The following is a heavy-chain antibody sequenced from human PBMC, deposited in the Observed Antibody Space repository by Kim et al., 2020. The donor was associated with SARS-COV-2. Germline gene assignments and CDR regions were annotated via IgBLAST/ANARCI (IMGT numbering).Heavy chain of an antibody. CDR3: ARPYYQGSENYYSDRYVGLDV. CDR2: INVNSGDT. Sequence: ASVKVSCKASGYTFTAYFLHWVRQAPGQGLEWVGRINVNSGDTRYAQKFQGRVTMTRDTSINTAYLEVSRLRSDDTALYFCARPYYQGSENYYSDRYVGLDVGGQGPTVAVSS. CDR1: GYTFTAYF. V-gene: IGHV1-2*06. D-gene: IGHD3-22*01. J-gene: IGHJ6*02.